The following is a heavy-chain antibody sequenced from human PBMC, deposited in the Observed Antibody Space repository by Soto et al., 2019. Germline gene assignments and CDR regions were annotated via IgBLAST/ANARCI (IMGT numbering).Heavy chain of an antibody. J-gene: IGHJ4*02. Sequence: EVQMLESGGGLVQPGGSLRLSCAASGFTFSSYAMSWVRQAPGKGLEWVSGISGSGGSTYYADSVKGRFTISRDNTKNTLFLQMNSLRVEDTAVSYCANARSGSFLSPWDYWGQGTLVTVSS. V-gene: IGHV3-23*01. D-gene: IGHD3-22*01. CDR3: ANARSGSFLSPWDY. CDR1: GFTFSSYA. CDR2: ISGSGGST.